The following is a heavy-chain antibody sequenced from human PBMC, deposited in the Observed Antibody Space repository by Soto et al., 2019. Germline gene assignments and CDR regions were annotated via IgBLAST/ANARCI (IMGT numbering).Heavy chain of an antibody. CDR2: ISSSSSYI. J-gene: IGHJ5*02. CDR1: GFTFSSYG. V-gene: IGHV3-21*01. D-gene: IGHD3-10*01. CDR3: ARSSSGSYPWFDP. Sequence: GGSLRLSCAASGFTFSSYGMNWVSQAPGKGLEWVSSISSSSSYIYYADSVKGRFTISRDNAKNSLYLQMNSLRAEDTAVYYCARSSSGSYPWFDPWGQGTLVTVSS.